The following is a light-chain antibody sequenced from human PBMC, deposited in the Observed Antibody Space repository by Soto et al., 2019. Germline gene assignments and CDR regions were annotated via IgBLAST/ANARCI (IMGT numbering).Light chain of an antibody. CDR1: SSNIGAGYA. V-gene: IGLV1-40*01. CDR3: QSYDNSHDWDVI. Sequence: QSVLTQPPSVSGAPGQRVTIYCTGSSSNIGAGYAVHWYQQLPGTAPKLLISDNTNRPSGVPDRFSASNSGTTASLAITGLQAEDEAEYYCQSYDNSHDWDVIFGGGTKLTVL. J-gene: IGLJ2*01. CDR2: DNT.